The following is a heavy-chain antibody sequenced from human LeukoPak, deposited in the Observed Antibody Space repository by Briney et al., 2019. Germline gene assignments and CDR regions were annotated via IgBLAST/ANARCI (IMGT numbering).Heavy chain of an antibody. V-gene: IGHV3-43D*04. D-gene: IGHD3-10*01. Sequence: GGSLRLSCAASGFTFDDYAMHWVRQTPGKGLEWVSLIGWDGYSTYYADSVKGRFTISRDNSKNSLYLQMNSLRAEDTALYYCAKVFYGSGSYGTNYYGMDVWGKGTTVTVSP. CDR1: GFTFDDYA. J-gene: IGHJ6*04. CDR2: IGWDGYST. CDR3: AKVFYGSGSYGTNYYGMDV.